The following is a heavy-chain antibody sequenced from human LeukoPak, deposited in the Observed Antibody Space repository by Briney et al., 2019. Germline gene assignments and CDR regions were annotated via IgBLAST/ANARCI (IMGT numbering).Heavy chain of an antibody. Sequence: GGSLRLSCAVSGFIVSSDFMGWVRQAPAQGLEWVSAIHSGGTTLYAASVKGRFIISRDNAKNTLYLQMRSLRADDTAVYYCATSRGAAWGQGTTVTVSS. CDR3: ATSRGAA. J-gene: IGHJ6*02. CDR2: IHSGGTT. V-gene: IGHV3-53*01. CDR1: GFIVSSDF.